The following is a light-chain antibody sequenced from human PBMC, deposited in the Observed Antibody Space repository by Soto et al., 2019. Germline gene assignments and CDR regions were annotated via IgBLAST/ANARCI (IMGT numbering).Light chain of an antibody. CDR2: EVY. Sequence: QSVLTQPPSASGSPGQSVTISCTGTNSDVGGYNFVSWYQQFPGKVPKLMIYEVYKRPSGVPGRFSGSKSANTASLTVSGLQSEDEADYYCSAYAGSNSFVVFGGGTKLTVL. J-gene: IGLJ2*01. CDR1: NSDVGGYNF. CDR3: SAYAGSNSFVV. V-gene: IGLV2-8*01.